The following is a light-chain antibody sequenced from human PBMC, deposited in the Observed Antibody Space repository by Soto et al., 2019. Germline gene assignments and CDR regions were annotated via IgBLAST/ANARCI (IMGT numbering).Light chain of an antibody. V-gene: IGKV3D-15*01. CDR3: QHYNSYSEA. CDR2: GAT. Sequence: EVVMTQSPATLSVSPGARATLSCRASQTVRDNLGWYQQKPGQPPRLLIYGATTRATGIPARFSGSGSGTEFTLTISSLQPDDFATYYCQHYNSYSEAFGQGTKVDIK. J-gene: IGKJ1*01. CDR1: QTVRDN.